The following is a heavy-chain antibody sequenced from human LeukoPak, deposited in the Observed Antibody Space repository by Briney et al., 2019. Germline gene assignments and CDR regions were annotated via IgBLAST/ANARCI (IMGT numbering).Heavy chain of an antibody. CDR1: GFTFDDYA. Sequence: TGGSLRLSCAASGFTFDDYAMPWVRQAPGKGLEWVSGISWNSGSIGYADSVKGRFTISRDNAKNSLYLQMNSLRAEDTALYYCAKIYGYCSGGSCYSSYYFDYWGQGTLVTVSS. V-gene: IGHV3-9*01. CDR2: ISWNSGSI. J-gene: IGHJ4*02. D-gene: IGHD2-15*01. CDR3: AKIYGYCSGGSCYSSYYFDY.